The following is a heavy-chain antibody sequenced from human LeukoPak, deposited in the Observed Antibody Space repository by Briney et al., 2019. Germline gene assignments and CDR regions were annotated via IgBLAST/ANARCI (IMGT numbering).Heavy chain of an antibody. Sequence: SGPPLVKPTQTLTLTCTFSGFSLSTPAVRVGWIRQPPGKALEGLALIYWDGDKRYSPSLRGRLTITKDTSRNQVVLTMTNMDPGDTATYYCAHRLQATDGAFEYWGQGTLVTVSS. D-gene: IGHD4/OR15-4a*01. V-gene: IGHV2-5*02. CDR3: AHRLQATDGAFEY. J-gene: IGHJ4*02. CDR2: IYWDGDK. CDR1: GFSLSTPAVR.